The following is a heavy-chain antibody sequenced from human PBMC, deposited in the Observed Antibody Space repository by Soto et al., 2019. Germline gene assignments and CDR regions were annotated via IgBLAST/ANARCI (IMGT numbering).Heavy chain of an antibody. CDR1: GDTFSNYA. Sequence: QVQLVQSGAEVKKPGSSVKVSCKASGDTFSNYAISWVRQAPGQGLEWMGGIIPVFGRPTYALKFQGRLTITADDYTSTAYMELSSLTYDDTAVYYCARDWGVVVITGGLDYWGQGTPVTVSS. J-gene: IGHJ4*02. D-gene: IGHD3-22*01. CDR3: ARDWGVVVITGGLDY. V-gene: IGHV1-69*01. CDR2: IIPVFGRP.